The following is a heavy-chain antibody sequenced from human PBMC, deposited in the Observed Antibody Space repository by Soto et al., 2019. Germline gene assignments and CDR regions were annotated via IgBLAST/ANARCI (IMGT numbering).Heavy chain of an antibody. CDR1: GGSFSGYY. Sequence: SETLSLPCAVYGGSFSGYYWTWIRQPPGKGLEWIGSIYYSGSTYYNPSLKSRVTISVDTSKNQFSLKLSSVTAADTAVYYCARYWPGQDQPNWFDPWGQGTLVTVSA. V-gene: IGHV4-34*01. J-gene: IGHJ5*02. CDR2: IYYSGST. CDR3: ARYWPGQDQPNWFDP. D-gene: IGHD2-15*01.